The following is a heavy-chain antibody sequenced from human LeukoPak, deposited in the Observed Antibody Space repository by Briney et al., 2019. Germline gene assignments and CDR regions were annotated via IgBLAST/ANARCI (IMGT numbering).Heavy chain of an antibody. J-gene: IGHJ4*02. CDR3: ARDRVGATDYFDY. Sequence: GGSLRLSCAASGFTFSSYAMHWVRQAPGKGLEWVAVISYDGSNKYYADSVKGRFTISRDNSKNTLYLQMNSLRAEATAVYYCARDRVGATDYFDYWGQGTLVTVSS. D-gene: IGHD1-26*01. V-gene: IGHV3-30-3*01. CDR2: ISYDGSNK. CDR1: GFTFSSYA.